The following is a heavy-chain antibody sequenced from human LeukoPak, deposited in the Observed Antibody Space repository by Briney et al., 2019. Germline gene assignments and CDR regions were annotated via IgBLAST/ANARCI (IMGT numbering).Heavy chain of an antibody. CDR2: IYTSGST. Sequence: PSQTLSLTCTVSGGSISSGSYYWSWIRQPAGKGLEWIGCIYTSGSTNYNPSLKSRVTISVDTSKNQFSLKLSSVTAADTAVYYCARVGDSSGYYAFDIWGQGTMVTVSS. D-gene: IGHD3-22*01. CDR1: GGSISSGSYY. V-gene: IGHV4-61*02. CDR3: ARVGDSSGYYAFDI. J-gene: IGHJ3*02.